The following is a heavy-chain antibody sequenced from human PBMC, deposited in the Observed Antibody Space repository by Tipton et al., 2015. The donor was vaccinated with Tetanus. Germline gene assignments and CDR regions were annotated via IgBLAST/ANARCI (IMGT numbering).Heavy chain of an antibody. CDR2: INHSGST. D-gene: IGHD6-6*01. V-gene: IGHV4-34*01. CDR1: GGSFSGYY. CDR3: ASSYSSSSQGDY. J-gene: IGHJ4*02. Sequence: TLSLTCAVYGGSFSGYYWSWIRQPPGKGLEWIGEINHSGSTNYNPSLKSRVTISVDTSKNQFSLRLSSVTAADTAVYYCASSYSSSSQGDYWGQGTLVTVSS.